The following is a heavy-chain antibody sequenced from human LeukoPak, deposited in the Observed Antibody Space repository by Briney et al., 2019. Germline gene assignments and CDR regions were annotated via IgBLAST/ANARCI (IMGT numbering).Heavy chain of an antibody. J-gene: IGHJ1*01. CDR1: GGSISRSDYY. CDR3: ARSSRAAYDSSGYYYGYFQH. V-gene: IGHV4-30-4*08. Sequence: SETLSLTCTLSGGSISRSDYYWSWIRQPPGKGLEWIGYIYHSGSTYYNPSLKSRVTISVDRSKDQFSLKLSSVTAADTAVYYCARSSRAAYDSSGYYYGYFQHWGQGTLVTVSS. CDR2: IYHSGST. D-gene: IGHD3-22*01.